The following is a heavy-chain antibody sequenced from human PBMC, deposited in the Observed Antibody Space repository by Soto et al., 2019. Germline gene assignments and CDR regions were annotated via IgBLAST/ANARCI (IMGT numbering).Heavy chain of an antibody. J-gene: IGHJ4*02. Sequence: EVQLLESGGGLLQPGGSLRLSCAASGFTFSSNAMSWVRQAPGKGLEWVSSISSNGGSTNYADSVKGRFTISRDNSKNTVFLQMNSLRAEDTAVYYCARAIPPQVADWGQGTLVTVSS. CDR2: ISSNGGST. CDR3: ARAIPPQVAD. CDR1: GFTFSSNA. D-gene: IGHD2-2*02. V-gene: IGHV3-23*01.